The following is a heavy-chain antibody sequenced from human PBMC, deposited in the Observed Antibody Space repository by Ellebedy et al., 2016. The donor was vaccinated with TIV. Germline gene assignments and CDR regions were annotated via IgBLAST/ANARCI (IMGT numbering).Heavy chain of an antibody. CDR1: GYTFTSYG. V-gene: IGHV1-69*13. J-gene: IGHJ4*02. Sequence: SVKVSCXASGYTFTSYGISWVRQAPGQGLEWMGGIIPLFGTANYTQKFQGRVTLTADDSTGTAYMELSSLRSDDTAVYYCARGYCTTTSCWHNFDYWGQGTLVTVSS. CDR2: IIPLFGTA. D-gene: IGHD2-2*01. CDR3: ARGYCTTTSCWHNFDY.